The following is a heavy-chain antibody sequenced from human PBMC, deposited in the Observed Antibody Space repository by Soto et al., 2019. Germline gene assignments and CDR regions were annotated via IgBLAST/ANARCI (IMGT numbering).Heavy chain of an antibody. CDR3: ALSMITFGGVPLYYSDY. J-gene: IGHJ4*02. Sequence: ASVKVSCKASGYTFTSYGISWVRQAPGQGLEWMGWISAYNGNTNYAQKLQGRVTMTTDTSTSTAYMELRSLRSDDTAVYYCALSMITFGGVPLYYSDYWGQGTLVTVSA. CDR2: ISAYNGNT. CDR1: GYTFTSYG. D-gene: IGHD3-16*01. V-gene: IGHV1-18*01.